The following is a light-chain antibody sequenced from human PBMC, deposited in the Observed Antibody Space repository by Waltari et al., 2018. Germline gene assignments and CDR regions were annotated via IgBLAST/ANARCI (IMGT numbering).Light chain of an antibody. Sequence: EIVLTQSPATLSLSPGEGATLSCRASQSVSSQLVWYQQKRGQAPRILIYDASNRATGIPARFSGIGSGTDFTLTISSREPEYFSVYYCQQCNNSPPTFGQGTKVEIK. CDR1: QSVSSQ. J-gene: IGKJ1*01. V-gene: IGKV3-11*01. CDR2: DAS. CDR3: QQCNNSPPT.